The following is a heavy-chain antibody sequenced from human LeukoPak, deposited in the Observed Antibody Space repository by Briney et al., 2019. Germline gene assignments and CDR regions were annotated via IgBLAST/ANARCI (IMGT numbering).Heavy chain of an antibody. Sequence: SCKXXXXTFTXYDINWVRQATGQGLEWMGWMNPNSGNTGYAQKFQGRVTMTRNTSISTAYMELSSLRSEDTAVYYCAIAVAGTGYWGQGTLVTVSS. CDR2: MNPNSGNT. CDR3: AIAVAGTGY. CDR1: XXTFTXYD. J-gene: IGHJ4*02. V-gene: IGHV1-8*01. D-gene: IGHD6-19*01.